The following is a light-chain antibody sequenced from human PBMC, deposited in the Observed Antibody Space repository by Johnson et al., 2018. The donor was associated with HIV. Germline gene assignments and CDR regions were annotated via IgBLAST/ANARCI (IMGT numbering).Light chain of an antibody. V-gene: IGLV1-51*02. Sequence: TQPPSVSAAPGQKVTISCSGSSSNIGNNYVSWYQQLPGTAPKPLIYENNKRPSGIPDRFSGSKSGTSATLGITGLQTGDEADYYCGTWHSALGGGGVFGTGTRVTVL. CDR3: GTWHSALGGGGV. J-gene: IGLJ1*01. CDR2: ENN. CDR1: SSNIGNNY.